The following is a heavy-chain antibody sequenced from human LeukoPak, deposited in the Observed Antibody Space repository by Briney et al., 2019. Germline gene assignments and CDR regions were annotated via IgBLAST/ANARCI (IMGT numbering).Heavy chain of an antibody. CDR3: ARAITAPSYYYVSSGYSSLGY. V-gene: IGHV1-69*13. D-gene: IGHD3-22*01. CDR1: GGTFSSYA. CDR2: IIPIFGTA. Sequence: ASVKVSCKASGGTFSSYAISWVRQAPGQGLEWMGGIIPIFGTANYAQKFQGRVTITADESTSTAYMELSSLRSEDTAVYYCARAITAPSYYYVSSGYSSLGYWGQGTLVTVSS. J-gene: IGHJ4*02.